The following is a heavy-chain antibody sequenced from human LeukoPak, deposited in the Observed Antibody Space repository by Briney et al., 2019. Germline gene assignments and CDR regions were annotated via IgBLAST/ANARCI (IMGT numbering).Heavy chain of an antibody. CDR3: ARGPYSYDSSGAFDI. Sequence: SQTLSLTCTVSGDSISSGDCYWSWLRQPAGKGLGWIGSISSSGSTNYNPSLKSRVTISVDTSKNQFSLKLSSVTAADTAVYFCARGPYSYDSSGAFDIWGQGTMVTVSS. D-gene: IGHD3-22*01. V-gene: IGHV4-61*02. CDR2: ISSSGST. J-gene: IGHJ3*02. CDR1: GDSISSGDCY.